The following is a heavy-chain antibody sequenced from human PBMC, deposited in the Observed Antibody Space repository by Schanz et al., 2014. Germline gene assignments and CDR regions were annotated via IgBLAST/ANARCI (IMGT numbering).Heavy chain of an antibody. CDR3: ARIGGSVFDY. CDR1: GFGFSSYS. D-gene: IGHD3-10*01. Sequence: EQLVESGGGLVQPGGSLRLSCAASGFGFSSYSMNWVRQAPGKGLEYVSAISHDGYSTYYADSVKGRFAISRDNAKNTLYLQMNGLRAEDTAVYYCARIGGSVFDYWAQGTLVTVSS. CDR2: ISHDGYST. V-gene: IGHV3-64*04. J-gene: IGHJ4*02.